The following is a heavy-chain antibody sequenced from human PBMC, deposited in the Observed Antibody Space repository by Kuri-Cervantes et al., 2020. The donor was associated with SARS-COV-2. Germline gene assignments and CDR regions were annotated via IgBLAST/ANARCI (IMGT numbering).Heavy chain of an antibody. CDR1: GFTFSSYG. D-gene: IGHD6-6*01. CDR2: IRYDGSNK. CDR3: AKEVEQLVPWCDP. V-gene: IGHV3-30*02. Sequence: GGSLRLSCAASGFTFSSYGMHWVRQAPGKGLEWVAFIRYDGSNKYYADSVKGRFTISRDNSKNTLYLQMNSLRAEDTAVYYCAKEVEQLVPWCDPWGQGTLVTVSS. J-gene: IGHJ5*02.